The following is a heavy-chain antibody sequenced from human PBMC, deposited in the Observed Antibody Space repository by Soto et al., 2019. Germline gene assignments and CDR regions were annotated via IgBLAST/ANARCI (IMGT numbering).Heavy chain of an antibody. J-gene: IGHJ4*02. D-gene: IGHD2-2*01. Sequence: EVQLVESGGGLAQPGRSLRLSCTASGFTFNDYAMHWVRKGPGKGLEWDAGISWNSVDIGYADSVKGRFSISRDNAKNSLYLQMNDLRPEDTALYSCSRGGSSRHPPNYWGQGTLVIVSS. CDR3: SRGGSSRHPPNY. CDR1: GFTFNDYA. V-gene: IGHV3-9*01. CDR2: ISWNSVDI.